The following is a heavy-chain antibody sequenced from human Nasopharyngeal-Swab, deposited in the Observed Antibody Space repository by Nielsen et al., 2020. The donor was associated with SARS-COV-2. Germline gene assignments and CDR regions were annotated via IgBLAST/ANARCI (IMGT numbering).Heavy chain of an antibody. CDR1: GGSISNYC. J-gene: IGHJ6*02. CDR2: IYYSGST. D-gene: IGHD6-19*01. V-gene: IGHV4-59*01. CDR3: ARGDSNGRYPYYYGMDV. Sequence: SETLSLTCTVSGGSISNYCWSCIRQPPGMPLEWIGCIYYSGSTNYNPSLKSRVTLSLDMSKNQFSLKLSSVTAADTAVYYCARGDSNGRYPYYYGMDVWGQGTTVTVSS.